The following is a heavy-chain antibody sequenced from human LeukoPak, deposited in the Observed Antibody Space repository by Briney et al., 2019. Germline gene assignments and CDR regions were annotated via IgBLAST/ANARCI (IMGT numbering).Heavy chain of an antibody. CDR2: ISYDGSNK. V-gene: IGHV3-30*18. CDR1: GFTFSSYG. J-gene: IGHJ4*02. CDR3: AKWMGYWS. D-gene: IGHD6-13*01. Sequence: GGSLRISCAASGFTFSSYGMHWVRQAPGKGLEWVAVISYDGSNKYYADSVKGRFTISRDNSENTLYLQMNSLRAEDTAVYYCAKWMGYWSWGQGTLVTVSS.